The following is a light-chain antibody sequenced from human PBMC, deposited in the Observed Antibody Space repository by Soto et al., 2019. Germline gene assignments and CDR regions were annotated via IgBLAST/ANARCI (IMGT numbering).Light chain of an antibody. CDR2: DAS. CDR3: QQRSNWPPVIT. J-gene: IGKJ5*01. CDR1: QTFSSH. V-gene: IGKV3-11*01. Sequence: PGERATLSCRASQTFSSHLAWYQQKPGQAPRLLIYDASKRATGIPARFSGRGSGTDFTLTISSLEPEDFAVYYCQQRSNWPPVITFGQGTRLEIK.